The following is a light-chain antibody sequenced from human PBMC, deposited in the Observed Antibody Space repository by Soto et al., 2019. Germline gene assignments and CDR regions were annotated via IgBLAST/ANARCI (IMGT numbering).Light chain of an antibody. CDR3: QQYDSLPPT. V-gene: IGKV1-33*01. J-gene: IGKJ2*01. CDR2: DAS. Sequence: DIQMTQSPFSLSASVGDRVTITCQASQDISNNLNWYQQKPGKAPKLLIYDASNLKTGVPSRFSGSGSGTDFTFTISSLQPEDIATYYCQQYDSLPPTFGQGTKLEIK. CDR1: QDISNN.